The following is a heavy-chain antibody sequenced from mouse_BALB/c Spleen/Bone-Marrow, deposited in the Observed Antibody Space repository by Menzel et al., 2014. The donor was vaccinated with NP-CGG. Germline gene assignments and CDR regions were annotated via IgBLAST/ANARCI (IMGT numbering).Heavy chain of an antibody. CDR1: GFSLTSYG. CDR3: ARNYYGSSYWYFDV. V-gene: IGHV2-2*02. CDR2: IWSGGST. D-gene: IGHD1-1*01. J-gene: IGHJ1*01. Sequence: VKVVESGPGLVQPSQSPSIPCTVSGFSLTSYGVHWVRQSPEKGLEWLGVIWSGGSTDYNAAFISRLSISKDNSKSQVFLKMNSLQANDTAIYYCARNYYGSSYWYFDVWGAGTTVTVSS.